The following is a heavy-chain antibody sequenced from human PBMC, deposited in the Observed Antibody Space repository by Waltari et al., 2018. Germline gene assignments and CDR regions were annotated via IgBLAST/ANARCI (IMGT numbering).Heavy chain of an antibody. J-gene: IGHJ4*02. CDR3: ARHRGASFDS. CDR1: GAPMTTFY. D-gene: IGHD1-26*01. Sequence: QVQLQESGPGLVKSSETLSLTCTVSGAPMTTFYWSWIRQPPGKTLEWIGYIVYSGTTSYNPSLKSRVTLSLDTSKNQFSLSLKSVTAADTAIYYCARHRGASFDSWGQGTLVTVSS. V-gene: IGHV4-59*08. CDR2: IVYSGTT.